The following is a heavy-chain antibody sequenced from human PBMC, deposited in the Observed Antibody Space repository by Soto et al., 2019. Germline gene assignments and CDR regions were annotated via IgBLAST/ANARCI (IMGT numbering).Heavy chain of an antibody. CDR1: GGTFSSYA. V-gene: IGHV1-69*13. Sequence: GASVKVSSKASGGTFSSYAISWVRQAPGQGLEWMGGIIPIFGTANYAQKFQGRVTITADESTSTAYMELSSLRSEDTAVYYCASPSGLGGYHFDYWGQGTLVTVSS. J-gene: IGHJ4*02. CDR3: ASPSGLGGYHFDY. CDR2: IIPIFGTA. D-gene: IGHD2-15*01.